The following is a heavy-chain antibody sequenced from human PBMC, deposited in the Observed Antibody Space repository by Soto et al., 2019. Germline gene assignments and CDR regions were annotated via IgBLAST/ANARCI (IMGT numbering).Heavy chain of an antibody. CDR3: ARHNGPLYVGYYYDMDV. Sequence: QLQLQESGPGLVKPSETLSLTCTVSGGSISSSSYYWGWIRQPPGKGLEWIGSIYYSGYTYYNPSLKSRVTIPVDPSKNTFSLKLSSVTAAATAVYYCARHNGPLYVGYYYDMDVWGQGTTVTVSS. V-gene: IGHV4-39*01. CDR1: GGSISSSSYY. J-gene: IGHJ6*02. D-gene: IGHD3-16*01. CDR2: IYYSGYT.